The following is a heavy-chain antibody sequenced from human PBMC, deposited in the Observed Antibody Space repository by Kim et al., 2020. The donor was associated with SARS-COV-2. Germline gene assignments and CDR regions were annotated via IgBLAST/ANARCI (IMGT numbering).Heavy chain of an antibody. CDR3: ARHELGRYFDWSASYYYYYYMDV. Sequence: GESLQISCKGSGYSFTSYWIGWVRQMPGKGLEWMGIIYPGDSDTRYSPSFQGQVTISADKSISTAYLQWSSLKASDTAMYYCARHELGRYFDWSASYYYYYYMDVWGKGTTVTVSS. CDR2: IYPGDSDT. D-gene: IGHD3-9*01. CDR1: GYSFTSYW. V-gene: IGHV5-51*01. J-gene: IGHJ6*03.